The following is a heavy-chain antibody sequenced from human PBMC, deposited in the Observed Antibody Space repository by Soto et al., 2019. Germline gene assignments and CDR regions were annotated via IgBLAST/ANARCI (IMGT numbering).Heavy chain of an antibody. CDR1: GFTFSSYA. CDR2: ISGSAAST. J-gene: IGHJ3*02. V-gene: IGHV3-23*01. CDR3: AKPSWHGSGKSINAFDI. Sequence: GGSLRLSCAASGFTFSSYAMSWVRQAPGEGLEWVSAISGSAASTYYADSVKGRFTISRDNSKNTLYLQMNSLRAEDTAVYYCAKPSWHGSGKSINAFDIWGQGTMVTVSS. D-gene: IGHD3-10*01.